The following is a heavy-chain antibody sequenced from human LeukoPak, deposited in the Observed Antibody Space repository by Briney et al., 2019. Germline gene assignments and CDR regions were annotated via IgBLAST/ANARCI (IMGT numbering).Heavy chain of an antibody. CDR3: ARANRHRGAAVVPAASGY. CDR2: IYHSGST. Sequence: SETLSLTCAVSGYSISSGYYWGCIRQPPGKGLEWIGSIYHSGSTYYNPSPKSRVTIAVDTSKNQFSLKLSSVTAADTAVYYCARANRHRGAAVVPAASGYWGQGTLVTVSS. V-gene: IGHV4-38-2*01. CDR1: GYSISSGYY. D-gene: IGHD2-2*01. J-gene: IGHJ4*02.